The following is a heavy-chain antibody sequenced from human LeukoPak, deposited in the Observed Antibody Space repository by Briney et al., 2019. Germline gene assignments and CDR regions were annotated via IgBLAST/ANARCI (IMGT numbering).Heavy chain of an antibody. Sequence: GGSLRLSCAASGFTFSSYRMNWVRQAPGKGLEWVSYISGSGDSIYYADSAKGRFTMSRDNAKNSLYLQMNSLRAEDTAVYYCARVRDAYNYFHYWGQGTLVTVSS. CDR1: GFTFSSYR. J-gene: IGHJ4*02. D-gene: IGHD2-2*01. CDR2: ISGSGDSI. V-gene: IGHV3-48*01. CDR3: ARVRDAYNYFHY.